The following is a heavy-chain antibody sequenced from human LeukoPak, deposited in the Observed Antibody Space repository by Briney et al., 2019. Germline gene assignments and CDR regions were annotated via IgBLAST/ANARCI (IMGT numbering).Heavy chain of an antibody. D-gene: IGHD2-15*01. CDR1: GFTFSSYG. Sequence: GGSLRLSCAASGFTFSSYGMHCVRQAPGKGLEWVAVIWYDGSKEYLADSVKGRFTISRDNSKNTVYLQMNSLKTEDTAVYYCARVIGWSLFDCWGQGTLVTVSS. CDR2: IWYDGSKE. V-gene: IGHV3-33*01. J-gene: IGHJ4*02. CDR3: ARVIGWSLFDC.